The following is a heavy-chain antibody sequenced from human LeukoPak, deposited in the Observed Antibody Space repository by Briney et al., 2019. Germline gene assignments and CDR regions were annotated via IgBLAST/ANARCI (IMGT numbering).Heavy chain of an antibody. CDR1: GXTFSNYG. D-gene: IGHD3-10*01. Sequence: QAGGSLRLSCAPSGXTFSNYGMHWVRQAPGKGLEWVAVLWYDGSNKYYADSVKGRFTISRDNSKNTLYLQMNSLRAEDTAVYYCARSLERDYHGSNYYMNNWFDPWGQGTLVTVSS. CDR2: LWYDGSNK. V-gene: IGHV3-33*01. CDR3: ARSLERDYHGSNYYMNNWFDP. J-gene: IGHJ5*02.